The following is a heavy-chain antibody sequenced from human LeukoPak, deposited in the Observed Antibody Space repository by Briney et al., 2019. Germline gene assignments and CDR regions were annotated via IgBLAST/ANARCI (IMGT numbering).Heavy chain of an antibody. J-gene: IGHJ3*02. CDR1: GFTFSSYA. Sequence: GGSLRLSCAASGFTFSSYAMSWVRQAPGKGREWVSAISGSGGSTYYADSVKGRFTISRDNSKNTLYLQMNSLRAEDTAVYYCAKPPQPLIVVVVAVAFDIWGQGTMVTVSS. D-gene: IGHD2-15*01. V-gene: IGHV3-23*01. CDR2: ISGSGGST. CDR3: AKPPQPLIVVVVAVAFDI.